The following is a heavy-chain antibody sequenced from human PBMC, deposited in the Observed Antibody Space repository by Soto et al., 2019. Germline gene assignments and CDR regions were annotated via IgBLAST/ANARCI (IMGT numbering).Heavy chain of an antibody. CDR2: ISDVGNNK. D-gene: IGHD3-10*01. V-gene: IGHV3-30-3*01. Sequence: QVQLVESGGGVVQPGRSLRLSCAASGFTFSRYTMHWVRQAPGKGLEWMAFISDVGNNKYYADSVKGQFTISRDNSKNTLYLQMNSLRTEDTAVYYCARDDEGGSDCDLGYWGQGTLVTVSS. J-gene: IGHJ4*02. CDR1: GFTFSRYT. CDR3: ARDDEGGSDCDLGY.